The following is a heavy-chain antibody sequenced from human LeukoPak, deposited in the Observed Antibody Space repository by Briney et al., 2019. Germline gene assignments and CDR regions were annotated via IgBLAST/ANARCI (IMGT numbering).Heavy chain of an antibody. CDR3: AREGDYSSGWYEGG. Sequence: ASVKVSCKASGYKFTSYGIGWVRQAPGQGLEWMGWISTYNGHTNYAQKFQGRVTMTTETSTSTAYMDLSSLRSEDTAVYYCAREGDYSSGWYEGGWGQGTLVTVSS. CDR1: GYKFTSYG. CDR2: ISTYNGHT. J-gene: IGHJ4*02. V-gene: IGHV1-18*01. D-gene: IGHD6-19*01.